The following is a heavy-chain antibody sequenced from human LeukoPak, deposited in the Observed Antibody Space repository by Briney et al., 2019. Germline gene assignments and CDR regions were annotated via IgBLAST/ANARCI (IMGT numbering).Heavy chain of an antibody. Sequence: PGGSLRLSCAGSGFTFSSYYMIWVRQAPGKGLEWVSYISRSSSTIYYADSVKGRFTISRDNAKNSLYLQMNSLRDEDTAVYYCVRDQFYAFDIWGQGTMVTVSS. V-gene: IGHV3-48*02. CDR2: ISRSSSTI. J-gene: IGHJ3*02. CDR3: VRDQFYAFDI. CDR1: GFTFSSYY.